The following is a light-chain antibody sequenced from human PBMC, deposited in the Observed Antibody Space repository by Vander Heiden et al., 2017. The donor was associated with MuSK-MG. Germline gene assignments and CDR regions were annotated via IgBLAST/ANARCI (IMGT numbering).Light chain of an antibody. CDR1: QSVLYSSNNKNY. J-gene: IGKJ2*04. CDR3: QQYYSTPCS. V-gene: IGKV4-1*01. CDR2: WAS. Sequence: DIVMTQSPDPLAVPLGERATINCKSSQSVLYSSNNKNYLAWYQQKPGQPPKLLIYWASTRESGVPDRFSGSGSGTDFTLTISSLQAEDVAVYYCQQYYSTPCSFGQGTKLEIK.